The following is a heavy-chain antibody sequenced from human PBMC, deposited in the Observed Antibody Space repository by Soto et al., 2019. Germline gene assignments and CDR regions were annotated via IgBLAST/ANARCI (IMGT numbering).Heavy chain of an antibody. CDR3: ATPIFITMVRGVDDAFDI. V-gene: IGHV3-11*01. J-gene: IGHJ3*02. CDR2: ISSSGSTI. Sequence: GGSLRLSCAASGFTFSDYYMSWIRQAPGKGLEWVSYISSSGSTIYYADSVKGRFTISRDNAKNSLYLQMNSLRAEDTVVYYCATPIFITMVRGVDDAFDIWGQGTMVTVSS. D-gene: IGHD3-10*01. CDR1: GFTFSDYY.